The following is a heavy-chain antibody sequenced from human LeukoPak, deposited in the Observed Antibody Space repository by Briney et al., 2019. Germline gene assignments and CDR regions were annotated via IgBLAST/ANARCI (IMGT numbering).Heavy chain of an antibody. Sequence: SETLSLTCAVSGGSISSSNWWSWVRQPPGKGLEWIGEIYHSGSTNYNPSLKSRVTISVDKSKNQFSLKLSSVTAADTAVYYCARDLELEAPAQLRGYWGQGTLVTVSS. CDR2: IYHSGST. D-gene: IGHD2-2*01. J-gene: IGHJ4*02. CDR1: GGSISSSNW. CDR3: ARDLELEAPAQLRGY. V-gene: IGHV4-4*02.